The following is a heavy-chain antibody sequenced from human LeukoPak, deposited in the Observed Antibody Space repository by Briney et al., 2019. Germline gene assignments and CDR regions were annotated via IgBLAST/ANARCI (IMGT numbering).Heavy chain of an antibody. D-gene: IGHD6-19*01. CDR2: FDPEDGET. CDR3: ATEGTIAVAGSFDY. J-gene: IGHJ4*02. CDR1: GYTLTELS. V-gene: IGHV1-24*01. Sequence: ASVKVSCKVAGYTLTELSMHWVRQAPGKGLEWMGGFDPEDGETIYAQKFQGRVTMTEDTSTDTAYMELSSLRSEDTAVYYCATEGTIAVAGSFDYWGQGTLVTVSS.